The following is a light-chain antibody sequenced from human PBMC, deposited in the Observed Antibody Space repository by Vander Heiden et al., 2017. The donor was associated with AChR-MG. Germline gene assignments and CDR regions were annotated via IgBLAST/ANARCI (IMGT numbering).Light chain of an antibody. CDR3: NSRDSSGNHYV. Sequence: SSELTQDPVVSVALGQTIRITCQGDSLRTYYANWYQQKPGKAPLLVIYVKTNRPSGIPDRFSGSSSGNTASLTITGAQAEDEADYYCNSRDSSGNHYVFGTGTKVTVL. V-gene: IGLV3-19*01. CDR1: SLRTYY. J-gene: IGLJ1*01. CDR2: VKT.